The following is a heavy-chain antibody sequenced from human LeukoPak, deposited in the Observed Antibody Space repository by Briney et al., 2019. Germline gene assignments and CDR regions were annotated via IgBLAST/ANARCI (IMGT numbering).Heavy chain of an antibody. CDR1: GFTFSSNW. CDR3: AKRERYYYDSSGYFDY. D-gene: IGHD3-22*01. Sequence: PGGSLRLSCAASGFTFSSNWMTWVRQAPGKGLEWVANTNQDGSEKYYVDSVKGRFTISRDNAKNTLYLQMNSLRAEDTAVYYCAKRERYYYDSSGYFDYWGQGTLVTASS. V-gene: IGHV3-7*03. J-gene: IGHJ4*02. CDR2: TNQDGSEK.